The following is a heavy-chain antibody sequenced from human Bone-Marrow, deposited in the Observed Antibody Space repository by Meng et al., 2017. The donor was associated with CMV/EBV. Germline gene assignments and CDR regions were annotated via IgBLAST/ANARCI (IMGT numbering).Heavy chain of an antibody. V-gene: IGHV4-30-2*01. CDR3: ARVGVGAQFDY. CDR2: ISHSGST. Sequence: QLQLQESGSGLVKPSETLSLTCTVSGGSVRSGFYSWAWIRQPPGKGLEWIGYISHSGSTYFNPSLKSRVTISVDRSKNHFSLGLSSVSAADTAVFYCARVGVGAQFDYWGQGALVTVSS. J-gene: IGHJ4*02. CDR1: GGSVRSGFYS. D-gene: IGHD1-26*01.